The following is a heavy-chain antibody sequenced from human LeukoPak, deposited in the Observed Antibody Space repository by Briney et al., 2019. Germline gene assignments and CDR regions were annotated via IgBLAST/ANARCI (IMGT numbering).Heavy chain of an antibody. CDR1: GDTFTGYY. Sequence: ASVKVSCKASGDTFTGYYVHWVRQAPGQGLEWMGIINPRDGKTTYAQKFQGRVTMTRDTSTSIVYMEMASLRSEDTAVYYCAKDRGWGLPRDFDYWGQGTLVTVSS. CDR3: AKDRGWGLPRDFDY. D-gene: IGHD1-26*01. V-gene: IGHV1-46*01. J-gene: IGHJ4*02. CDR2: INPRDGKT.